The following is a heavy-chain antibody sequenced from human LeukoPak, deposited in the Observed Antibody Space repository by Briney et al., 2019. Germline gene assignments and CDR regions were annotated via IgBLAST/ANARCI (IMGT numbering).Heavy chain of an antibody. CDR2: LSTDSDDT. Sequence: VSVKVSCKVFGYTFTSHDINWVRQAPGQGLEWMGWLSTDSDDTGYAQKFQGRVSMTRDNSIDTAYMELRGLKSDDTAVYYCARGGAAAETSGFDHWGRGTLVIVSA. CDR1: GYTFTSHD. J-gene: IGHJ4*02. V-gene: IGHV1-8*01. D-gene: IGHD6-13*01. CDR3: ARGGAAAETSGFDH.